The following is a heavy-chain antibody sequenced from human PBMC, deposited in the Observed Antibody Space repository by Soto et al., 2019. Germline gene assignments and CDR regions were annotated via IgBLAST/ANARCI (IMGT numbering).Heavy chain of an antibody. CDR3: ARDVGEYSSSQSYYFAY. J-gene: IGHJ4*02. V-gene: IGHV1-18*01. Sequence: QVQLVQSGGEVKKPGASVKVSCEASGYTFTSYGITWVRQAPGQGLEWMGWISPYSGDTNYAQSLQGRVIMTTDTSTGTAHMELRSLRSDDTAVYFCARDVGEYSSSQSYYFAYWGQGTLVTVSS. CDR1: GYTFTSYG. D-gene: IGHD6-13*01. CDR2: ISPYSGDT.